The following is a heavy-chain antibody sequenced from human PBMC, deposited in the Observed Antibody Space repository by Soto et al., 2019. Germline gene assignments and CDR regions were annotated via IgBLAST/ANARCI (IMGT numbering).Heavy chain of an antibody. D-gene: IGHD2-15*01. CDR3: AKDGSQLCSGGRCCSIDY. V-gene: IGHV3-23*01. CDR2: ISGSGGST. Sequence: PGGSLRLSCAASGFTFSSYAMSWVRQAPGKGLEWVSAISGSGGSTYYADSVKGRFTISRDNSKNTLYLQMNSLRAEDTAVYYCAKDGSQLCSGGRCCSIDYWGQGTLVTVSS. J-gene: IGHJ4*02. CDR1: GFTFSSYA.